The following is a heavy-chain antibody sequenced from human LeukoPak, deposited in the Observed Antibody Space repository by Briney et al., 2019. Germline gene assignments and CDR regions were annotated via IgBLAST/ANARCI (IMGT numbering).Heavy chain of an antibody. CDR3: VRYDSSGN. V-gene: IGHV3-53*01. Sequence: GGSLRLSCAASGFIVSTNDMSWVRQAPGKGLEWVSVTRSDGRTSYGDSVKGRFIISRDNSKNTVYLQMNSLRAEDTAVYYCVRYDSSGNWGQGTLVTVSS. CDR2: TRSDGRT. D-gene: IGHD3-22*01. J-gene: IGHJ4*02. CDR1: GFIVSTND.